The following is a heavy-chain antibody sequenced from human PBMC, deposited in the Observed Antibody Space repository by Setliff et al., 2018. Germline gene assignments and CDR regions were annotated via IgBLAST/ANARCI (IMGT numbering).Heavy chain of an antibody. J-gene: IGHJ4*02. Sequence: ASVKVSCKASGGTFRTDGFSWVRQAPGQGLEWMGWINNYNTNTNYAQKLQGRVAMTTDTSTSTAYMELRSLTSDDTAIYYCARLVRYCTRTSCQRTSGAELWGQGTLVTVSS. CDR1: GGTFRTDG. CDR2: INNYNTNT. CDR3: ARLVRYCTRTSCQRTSGAEL. V-gene: IGHV1-18*01. D-gene: IGHD2-2*01.